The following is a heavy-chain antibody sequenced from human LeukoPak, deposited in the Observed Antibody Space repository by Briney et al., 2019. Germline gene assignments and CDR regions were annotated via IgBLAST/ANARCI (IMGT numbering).Heavy chain of an antibody. Sequence: ATVKISCKVSGYTFTDYYMHGVQQAPGKGLEWMGLVDPEDGETIYAERFQGRVTITADTSTDTAYMELSSLRSEDTAVYYCATVDVVPAAISLGVNIWGQGTMVTVSS. CDR3: ATVDVVPAAISLGVNI. D-gene: IGHD2-2*01. CDR2: VDPEDGET. CDR1: GYTFTDYY. J-gene: IGHJ3*02. V-gene: IGHV1-69-2*01.